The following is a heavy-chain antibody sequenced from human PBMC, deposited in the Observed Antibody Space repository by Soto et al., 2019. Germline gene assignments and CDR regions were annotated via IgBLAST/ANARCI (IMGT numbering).Heavy chain of an antibody. CDR1: GGSFTSNNW. D-gene: IGHD1-7*01. Sequence: SETLSLTCAVSGGSFTSNNWWTWVRQPPGQGLEWIGEIYRTGSTNYNPSLKSRVTISLDKSENQFSLKVTSLTAADTAVYYCASRDPGTSVDYWGQGTLVTVST. CDR3: ASRDPGTSVDY. V-gene: IGHV4-4*02. J-gene: IGHJ4*02. CDR2: IYRTGST.